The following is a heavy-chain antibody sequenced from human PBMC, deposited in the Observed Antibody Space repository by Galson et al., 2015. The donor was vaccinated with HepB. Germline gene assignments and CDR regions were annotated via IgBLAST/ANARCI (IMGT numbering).Heavy chain of an antibody. V-gene: IGHV3-30*03. D-gene: IGHD3-3*01. J-gene: IGHJ5*02. Sequence: SLRLSCAASGFTLSRYSMHWVRQAPGKGLEWVAVILYDGGNKYYADSVKGRFTISRDTSKNTMYLQMNSLKVEDTALYYCARDRVFLEFDPSGQGTLVTVSS. CDR3: ARDRVFLEFDP. CDR1: GFTLSRYS. CDR2: ILYDGGNK.